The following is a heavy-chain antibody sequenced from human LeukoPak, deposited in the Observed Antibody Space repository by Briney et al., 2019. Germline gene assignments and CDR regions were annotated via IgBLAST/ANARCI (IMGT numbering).Heavy chain of an antibody. CDR3: ARYGVGMDV. Sequence: PGRSLRLSCAASGFTFSSYGMHWVRQAPGKGLEWVAVIWYDGSNKYYADSVKGRFTIYRDNSKNTLYLQMNSLRAEDTAVYYCARYGVGMDVWGKGTTVTVSS. D-gene: IGHD2-8*01. CDR1: GFTFSSYG. V-gene: IGHV3-33*01. J-gene: IGHJ6*04. CDR2: IWYDGSNK.